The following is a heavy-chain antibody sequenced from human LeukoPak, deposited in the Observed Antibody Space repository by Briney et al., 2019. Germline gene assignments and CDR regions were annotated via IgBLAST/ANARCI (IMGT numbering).Heavy chain of an antibody. V-gene: IGHV3-23*01. CDR3: AKDPEPYDFHYFDY. CDR1: GFSVSSTY. CDR2: ISNNGVST. D-gene: IGHD3-3*01. J-gene: IGHJ4*02. Sequence: GGSLRLSCAASGFSVSSTYMSWVRQAPGKGLNWVSTISNNGVSTYYADSMKGRFTVSRDNSRNTLYLQMNSLRAEDTAVYYCAKDPEPYDFHYFDYWGQGTLVAVSS.